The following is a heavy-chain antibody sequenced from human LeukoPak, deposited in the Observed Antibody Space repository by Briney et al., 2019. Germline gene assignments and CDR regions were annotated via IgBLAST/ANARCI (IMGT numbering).Heavy chain of an antibody. J-gene: IGHJ6*02. V-gene: IGHV1-18*01. Sequence: GASVKVSCKASGYTFTGYGFNWVRQAPGQGLEWMGGISAYNGNTNYAQKLQDRVTMTTDTAKRTAHMVLRSLRSGDTAGYYGARRPRYCDGGSCYSAGLDVWNQGTTVTVSS. D-gene: IGHD2-15*01. CDR1: GYTFTGYG. CDR2: ISAYNGNT. CDR3: ARRPRYCDGGSCYSAGLDV.